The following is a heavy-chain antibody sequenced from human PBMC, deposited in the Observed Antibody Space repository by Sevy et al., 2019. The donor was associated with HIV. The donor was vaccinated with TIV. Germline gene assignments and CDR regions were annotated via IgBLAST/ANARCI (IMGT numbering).Heavy chain of an antibody. V-gene: IGHV3-7*01. CDR2: IKQDGSEK. CDR3: ARLCTGFIYYYYYGMDV. J-gene: IGHJ6*02. Sequence: GGSLRLSCAASGFAFSSSWMTWVRQAPGKGLEWVANIKQDGSEKYYVDCLKGRFTISRDNAKNSLYLQMNSLRAEDTAVYYCARLCTGFIYYYYYGMDVWGQGTTVTVSS. CDR1: GFAFSSSW. D-gene: IGHD2-2*01.